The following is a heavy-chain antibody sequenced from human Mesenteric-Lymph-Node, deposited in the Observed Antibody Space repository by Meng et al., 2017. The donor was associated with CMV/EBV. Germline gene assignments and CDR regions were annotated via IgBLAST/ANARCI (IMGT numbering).Heavy chain of an antibody. J-gene: IGHJ4*02. Sequence: GESLKISCAASGFTFSSYAMSWVRQAPGKGLEWVSVIYSGGSSTYYADSVKGRFTTSRDDSKNTLYLQMNSLRAEDTAVYYCAKDGSGSYSWSDYWGQGTLVTVSS. CDR2: IYSGGSST. D-gene: IGHD3-10*01. CDR3: AKDGSGSYSWSDY. V-gene: IGHV3-23*03. CDR1: GFTFSSYA.